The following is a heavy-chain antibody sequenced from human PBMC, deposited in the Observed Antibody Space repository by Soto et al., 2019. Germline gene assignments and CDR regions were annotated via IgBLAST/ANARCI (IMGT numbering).Heavy chain of an antibody. Sequence: GASVKVSCKASGYTFTSYYINWVRQATGQGLEWMGWMNPNSGNTGYAQKFQGRVTMTRNTSISTAYMELSSLRSEDTAVYYCARSARYYYYYGMDVWGQGTTVTVSS. V-gene: IGHV1-8*01. J-gene: IGHJ6*02. CDR3: ARSARYYYYYGMDV. CDR1: GYTFTSYY. CDR2: MNPNSGNT. D-gene: IGHD6-13*01.